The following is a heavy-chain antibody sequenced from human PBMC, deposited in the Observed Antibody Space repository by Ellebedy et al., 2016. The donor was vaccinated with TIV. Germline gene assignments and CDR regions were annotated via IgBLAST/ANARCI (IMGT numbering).Heavy chain of an antibody. CDR1: GFNFNMYG. CDR2: IWHDGSYK. V-gene: IGHV3-33*01. Sequence: PWGSLRLSCAASGFNFNMYGIHWVLQVPGKGLEWVAIIWHDGSYKYYGDSVKGRFTISRDNSKNTLYLQMSSLRAEDTCVYYCARDVNKYTHGQWGQGTRVTVSS. D-gene: IGHD5-18*01. J-gene: IGHJ4*02. CDR3: ARDVNKYTHGQ.